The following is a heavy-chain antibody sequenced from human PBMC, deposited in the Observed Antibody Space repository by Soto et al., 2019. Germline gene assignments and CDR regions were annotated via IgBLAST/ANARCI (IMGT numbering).Heavy chain of an antibody. J-gene: IGHJ4*02. D-gene: IGHD3-10*01. V-gene: IGHV1-69*02. CDR1: GGTFSSYT. CDR2: IIPILGIA. CDR3: ARSPLPGFARLYYFDY. Sequence: QVQLVQSGAEVKKSGSSVKVSCKASGGTFSSYTISWVRQAPGQGLEWMGRIIPILGIANYAQKFQGRVTITADKSTSTAYMELSSLRSEDTAVYYCARSPLPGFARLYYFDYWGQGTLVTVSS.